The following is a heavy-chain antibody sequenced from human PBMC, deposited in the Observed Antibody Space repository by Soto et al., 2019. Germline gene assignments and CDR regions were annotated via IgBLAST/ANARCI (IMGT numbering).Heavy chain of an antibody. CDR1: GYTFTSYY. D-gene: IGHD6-19*01. CDR2: INPSGGST. Sequence: ASVKVSCKASGYTFTSYYMHWVRQAPGQGLEWMGIINPSGGSTSYAQKFQGRVTMTRDTSTSTVYMELSSLRSEDTAVYYCAILCGIEVDCTISEYYFDYSGHGTLLTVSS. V-gene: IGHV1-46*03. CDR3: AILCGIEVDCTISEYYFDY. J-gene: IGHJ4*01.